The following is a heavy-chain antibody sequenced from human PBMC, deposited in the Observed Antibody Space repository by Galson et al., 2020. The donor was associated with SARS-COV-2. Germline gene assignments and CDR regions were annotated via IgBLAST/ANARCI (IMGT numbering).Heavy chain of an antibody. Sequence: ETSETLSLTCAVYVGSFSGFSWSWIRQPPGKGLEWIGEINHSGSTNYNPSLKSRVTISVDTSKNQFSLKLSSVTAADTAVYYCARAHWTPTFLWFGEFKGFNWFDPWGQGTLVTVSS. CDR2: INHSGST. D-gene: IGHD3-10*01. V-gene: IGHV4-34*01. J-gene: IGHJ5*02. CDR1: VGSFSGFS. CDR3: ARAHWTPTFLWFGEFKGFNWFDP.